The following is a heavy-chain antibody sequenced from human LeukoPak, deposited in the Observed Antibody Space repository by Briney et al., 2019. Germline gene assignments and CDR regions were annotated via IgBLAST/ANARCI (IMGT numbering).Heavy chain of an antibody. CDR3: TTAPSGYAYMNGWHLDY. Sequence: GSLRLSCAASGFTFNYAWMSWVRQAPGKGLEWVGRIKSKTDGETTDYAAPVKGRFTISRDDSNNTLYVQMNSLKTEDTALYYCTTAPSGYAYMNGWHLDYWGQGALVTVSS. CDR1: GFTFNYAW. CDR2: IKSKTDGETT. D-gene: IGHD5-18*01. V-gene: IGHV3-15*01. J-gene: IGHJ4*02.